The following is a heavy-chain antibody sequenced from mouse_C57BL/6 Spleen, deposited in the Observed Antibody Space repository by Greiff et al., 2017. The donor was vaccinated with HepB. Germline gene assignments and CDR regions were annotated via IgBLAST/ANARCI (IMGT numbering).Heavy chain of an antibody. V-gene: IGHV5-9*01. CDR1: GFTFSSYT. Sequence: EVKLVESGGGLVKPGGSLKLSCAASGFTFSSYTMSWVRQTPEKRLEWVATISGGGGNTYYPDSVKGRFTISRDNAKNTLYLQMSSLRSEDTALYYCARRLLRGYAMDYWGQGTSVTVSS. D-gene: IGHD1-1*01. CDR3: ARRLLRGYAMDY. CDR2: ISGGGGNT. J-gene: IGHJ4*01.